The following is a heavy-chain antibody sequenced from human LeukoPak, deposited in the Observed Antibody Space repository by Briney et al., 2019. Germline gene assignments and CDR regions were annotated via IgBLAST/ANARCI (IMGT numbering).Heavy chain of an antibody. J-gene: IGHJ4*02. CDR2: INPNSGGT. Sequence: GASVKVSCKASGYTFTVYFIHWVRQAPGQGLEWMGWINPNSGGTNYAQKFQGRVTMTRDTSISTAYMELSRLRSDDTAVYYCARELNYDSSGYYFDYWGQGTLVTVSS. CDR1: GYTFTVYF. D-gene: IGHD3-22*01. V-gene: IGHV1-2*02. CDR3: ARELNYDSSGYYFDY.